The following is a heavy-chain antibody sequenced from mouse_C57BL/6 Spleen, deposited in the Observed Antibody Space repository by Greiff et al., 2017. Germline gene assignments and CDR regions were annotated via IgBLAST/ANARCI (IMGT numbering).Heavy chain of an antibody. CDR2: ISSGSSTI. D-gene: IGHD1-1*01. CDR3: ARAYGSLFYYAMDD. V-gene: IGHV5-17*01. Sequence: EVQLVESGGGLVKPGGSLKLSCAASGFTFSDYGMHWVRQAPEKGLEWVADISSGSSTIYYADTVKGRFTISRDNAKNTLFLQMTSLRSEDTAMYYCARAYGSLFYYAMDDWGQGTSVTVSS. J-gene: IGHJ4*01. CDR1: GFTFSDYG.